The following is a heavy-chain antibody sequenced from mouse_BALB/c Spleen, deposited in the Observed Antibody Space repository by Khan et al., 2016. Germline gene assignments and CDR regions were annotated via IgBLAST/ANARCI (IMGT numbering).Heavy chain of an antibody. V-gene: IGHV1S136*01. D-gene: IGHD2-10*02. CDR2: INPYNDGT. J-gene: IGHJ4*01. CDR3: TREYGNFRDY. Sequence: VQLQQSGPELVKPGASVKMSCKASGYTFTNYVMHWVKQKPGQGLEWIGYINPYNDGTKYNEKFKGKATLTSDKSYSQAYMELSSLTSDDSAVFSCTREYGNFRDYWGQGTSVTVSS. CDR1: GYTFTNYV.